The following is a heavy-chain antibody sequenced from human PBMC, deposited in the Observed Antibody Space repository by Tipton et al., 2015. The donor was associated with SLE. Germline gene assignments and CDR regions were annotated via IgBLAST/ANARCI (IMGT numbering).Heavy chain of an antibody. V-gene: IGHV1-69*01. CDR2: IIPIFGTT. J-gene: IGHJ4*02. Sequence: QVQLVQSGAEVKKPGASVKVSCKASGYTFTSYGISWVRQAPGQGLEWMGGIIPIFGTTNYAQKFQGRVTITADESTSTVYMELSSLRSEDTAVYYCARGDGGPFYYFDYWGQGTLVTVSS. D-gene: IGHD4-23*01. CDR1: GYTFTSYG. CDR3: ARGDGGPFYYFDY.